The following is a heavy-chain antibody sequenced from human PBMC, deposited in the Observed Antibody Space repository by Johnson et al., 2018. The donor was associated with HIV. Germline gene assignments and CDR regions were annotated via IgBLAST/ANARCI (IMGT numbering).Heavy chain of an antibody. CDR2: ISDSGLRT. Sequence: VQLVESGGGLVQPGGSLRLSCAASGFTVSSNYMSWVRQAPGKGLEWVSGISDSGLRTYYADSVKGRFTISRDNSNNTLYVQMNSLRAEDTAVYYCAKKMARDIGDGFDVWGQGTMVIVSS. D-gene: IGHD2-15*01. V-gene: IGHV3-23*04. CDR1: GFTVSSNY. J-gene: IGHJ3*01. CDR3: AKKMARDIGDGFDV.